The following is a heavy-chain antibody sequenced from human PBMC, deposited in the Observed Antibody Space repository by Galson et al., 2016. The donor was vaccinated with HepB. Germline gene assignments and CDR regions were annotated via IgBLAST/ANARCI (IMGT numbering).Heavy chain of an antibody. J-gene: IGHJ5*02. V-gene: IGHV3-23*01. Sequence: SLRLSCAVSGFTFIDYAMSWVRQAPGKGLEWVSGISGSGGHTYYADSVKGRFTISRDNSNNTLYLQMNGLRVEDTAVFYCAKDPYGSAWFGQFDPWGQGTLVSVSS. CDR2: ISGSGGHT. CDR1: GFTFIDYA. CDR3: AKDPYGSAWFGQFDP. D-gene: IGHD6-19*01.